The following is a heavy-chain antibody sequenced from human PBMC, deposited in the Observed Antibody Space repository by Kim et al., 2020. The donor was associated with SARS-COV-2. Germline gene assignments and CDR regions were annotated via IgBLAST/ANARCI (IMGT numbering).Heavy chain of an antibody. J-gene: IGHJ4*02. D-gene: IGHD4-4*01. CDR1: GWSFSGYY. CDR3: ARRRHDYSNSVFDY. CDR2: INHSGST. Sequence: SETLSLTCAVYGWSFSGYYWSWIRQPPGKGLEWIGEINHSGSTNYNPSLKSRVTISVDTSKNQFSLKLSSVTAADTAVYYCARRRHDYSNSVFDYWGQGTLVTVSS. V-gene: IGHV4-34*01.